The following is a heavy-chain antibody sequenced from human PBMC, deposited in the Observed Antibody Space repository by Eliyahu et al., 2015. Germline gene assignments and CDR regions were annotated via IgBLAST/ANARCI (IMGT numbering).Heavy chain of an antibody. D-gene: IGHD6-6*01. CDR2: INPNSGGT. CDR3: ARDSSSSEVGYYGMDV. CDR1: GYTFTGYX. J-gene: IGHJ6*02. Sequence: QVQLVQSGAEVKKPGASVKVSCKASGYTFTGYXMHWVRQAPGQGLEWMGWINPNSGGTNYAQKFQGRVTMTRDTSISTAYMELSRLRSDDTAVYYCARDSSSSEVGYYGMDVWGQGTTVTVSS. V-gene: IGHV1-2*02.